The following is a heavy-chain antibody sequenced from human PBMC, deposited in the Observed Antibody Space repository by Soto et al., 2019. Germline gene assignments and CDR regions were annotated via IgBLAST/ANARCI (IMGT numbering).Heavy chain of an antibody. CDR2: INAYNGNT. J-gene: IGHJ4*02. Sequence: ASVQVSCKASGYTFTSYAMHWVRQAPGQRLEWMGWINAYNGNTNYAQKLQGRVTMTTDTSTSTAYMELRSLRSDDTAVYYCARDHKYYDILTGYDYWGQGTLVTVSS. D-gene: IGHD3-9*01. V-gene: IGHV1-18*01. CDR1: GYTFTSYA. CDR3: ARDHKYYDILTGYDY.